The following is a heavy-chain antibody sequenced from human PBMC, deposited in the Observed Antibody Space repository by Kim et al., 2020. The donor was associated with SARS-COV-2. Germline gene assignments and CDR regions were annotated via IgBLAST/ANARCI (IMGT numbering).Heavy chain of an antibody. CDR1: GFTFSSYA. CDR2: ISGSGGST. Sequence: GGSLRLSCAASGFTFSSYAMSWVRQAPGKGLEWVSAISGSGGSTYYADSVKGRFTISRDNSKNTLYLQMNSLRAEDTAVYYCAKSRVAIYYYYYGMDVWGQGTTVTVSS. CDR3: AKSRVAIYYYYYGMDV. D-gene: IGHD3-3*01. J-gene: IGHJ6*02. V-gene: IGHV3-23*01.